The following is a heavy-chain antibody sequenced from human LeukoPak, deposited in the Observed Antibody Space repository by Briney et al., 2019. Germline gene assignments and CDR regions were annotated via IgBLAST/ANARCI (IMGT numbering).Heavy chain of an antibody. CDR3: ARAPLDYYDSSLDY. D-gene: IGHD3-22*01. CDR1: GFIFSDYY. V-gene: IGHV3-11*01. J-gene: IGHJ4*02. CDR2: IGTSGSPI. Sequence: SGGSLRLSCAASGFIFSDYYMTWLRQAPGKGLEWIAYIGTSGSPIYYADSAKGRFTISRDNAKNSLYLQMNSLRAEDTAVYYCARAPLDYYDSSLDYWGQGTLVTVSS.